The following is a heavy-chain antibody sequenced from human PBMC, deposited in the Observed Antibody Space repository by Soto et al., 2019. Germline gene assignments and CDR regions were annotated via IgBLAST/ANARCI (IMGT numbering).Heavy chain of an antibody. CDR2: INNGGDST. V-gene: IGHV3-23*01. CDR3: AGGTYGNGGDS. D-gene: IGHD3-10*01. CDR1: GFSFSTYA. Sequence: EVQLLESGGGFVQPGGSLRLSCAASGFSFSTYALNWVRQAPGKGLEWVSGINNGGDSTNYVDSVRGRFTISRDNAKKTVYLPMNSLRAEDTAVYFCAGGTYGNGGDSWGQGSVVTVSS. J-gene: IGHJ5*02.